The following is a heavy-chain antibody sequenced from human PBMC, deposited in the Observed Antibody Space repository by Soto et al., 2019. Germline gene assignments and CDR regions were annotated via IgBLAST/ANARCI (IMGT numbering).Heavy chain of an antibody. V-gene: IGHV3-74*01. Sequence: VQLLESGGGLVQPGGSLRLSCAASGFTFSSYWMLWVRQAPGKGLVWVSRINSDGSTTSYADSVKGRFTISRDNAKNTLYLQMNSLRAEDTAVYYCARVNPGYSYVNYWGQGTLVTVSS. CDR1: GFTFSSYW. J-gene: IGHJ4*02. CDR2: INSDGSTT. CDR3: ARVNPGYSYVNY. D-gene: IGHD5-18*01.